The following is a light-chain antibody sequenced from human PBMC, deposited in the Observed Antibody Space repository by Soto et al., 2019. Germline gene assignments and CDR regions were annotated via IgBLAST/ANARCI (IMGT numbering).Light chain of an antibody. Sequence: QSVLTQPPSASGTPGQRVTISCSGSSSNIGSNTVNWYQQLPGTAPKLLIYSNNQRPSGVPDRFSGSKSGTSASLAISGLQSEDEAYYYCAAWDDSLNGFYVFGTGTDVTVL. CDR2: SNN. CDR3: AAWDDSLNGFYV. J-gene: IGLJ1*01. CDR1: SSNIGSNT. V-gene: IGLV1-44*01.